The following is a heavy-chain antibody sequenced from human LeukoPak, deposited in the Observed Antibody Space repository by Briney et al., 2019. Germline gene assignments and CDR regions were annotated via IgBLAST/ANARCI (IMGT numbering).Heavy chain of an antibody. CDR1: GYTFTGYY. CDR3: ARVRVISGSTLGSDP. CDR2: INPNSGGT. Sequence: GASVKVSCKASGYTFTGYYMHWVRQAPGQGLEWMGWINPNSGGTNYAQKFQGRVTMTRDTSISTAYMELSRLRSDDTAVYYCARVRVISGSTLGSDPWGQGTLVTVSS. D-gene: IGHD6-19*01. V-gene: IGHV1-2*02. J-gene: IGHJ5*02.